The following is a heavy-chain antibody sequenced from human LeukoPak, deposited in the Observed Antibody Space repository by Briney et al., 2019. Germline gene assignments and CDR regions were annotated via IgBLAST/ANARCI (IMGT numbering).Heavy chain of an antibody. J-gene: IGHJ4*02. CDR1: GFIFSSFG. V-gene: IGHV3-23*01. CDR3: VQDWAWGAFAH. Sequence: GGTLRLSCAASGFIFSSFGMSWVRQTPEKGLEWVSTITGSGHKTYCADSEKGRFTIYRDNSKNTLYLQMNSLGAEDTAVYYCVQDWAWGAFAHWGQGTLVTVSS. D-gene: IGHD7-27*01. CDR2: ITGSGHKT.